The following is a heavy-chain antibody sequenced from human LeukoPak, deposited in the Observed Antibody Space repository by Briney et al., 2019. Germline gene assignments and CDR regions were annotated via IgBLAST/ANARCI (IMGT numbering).Heavy chain of an antibody. J-gene: IGHJ4*01. Sequence: PGGSLRLSCAASGSTFSSYWMSWVRQAPGKGLEWVANIKQDGSEKYYVDSVKGRFTISRDNAKNSLYLQMNSLRAEDTAVYYCARITMIVVVIDYWGHGTLVTVSS. V-gene: IGHV3-7*01. CDR1: GSTFSSYW. D-gene: IGHD3-22*01. CDR3: ARITMIVVVIDY. CDR2: IKQDGSEK.